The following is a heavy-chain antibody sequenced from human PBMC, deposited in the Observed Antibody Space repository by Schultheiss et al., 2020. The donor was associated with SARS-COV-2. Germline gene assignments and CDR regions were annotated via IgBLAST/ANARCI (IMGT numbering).Heavy chain of an antibody. V-gene: IGHV1-2*06. D-gene: IGHD3-22*01. CDR1: GYTFTGYY. J-gene: IGHJ6*02. CDR2: INANSGGT. CDR3: ARYYDSSGEV. Sequence: ASVKVSCRASGYTFTGYYMHWVRQAPGQGLEWVGRINANSGGTDYGQKFQGRVTMTRDTSISTAYMELSRLRSDDTAVYYCARYYDSSGEVWGQGTTVTGSS.